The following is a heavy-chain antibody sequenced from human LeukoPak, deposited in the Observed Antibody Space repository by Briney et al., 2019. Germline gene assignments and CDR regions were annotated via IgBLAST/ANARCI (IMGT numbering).Heavy chain of an antibody. J-gene: IGHJ4*02. D-gene: IGHD4-23*01. Sequence: PGGSLRLSCAASGFTFSSYGMHWVRQAPGKGLEWVAVIWYDGSNKYYADSVKGRFTISRDNSKNTLYLQMNSLRAEDTAVYYCAKDALYGGNDYWGQGTLVTVSS. V-gene: IGHV3-33*06. CDR3: AKDALYGGNDY. CDR1: GFTFSSYG. CDR2: IWYDGSNK.